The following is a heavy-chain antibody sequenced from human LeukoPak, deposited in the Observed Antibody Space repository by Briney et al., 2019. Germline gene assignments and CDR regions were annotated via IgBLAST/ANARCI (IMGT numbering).Heavy chain of an antibody. CDR1: GFTFTTYA. D-gene: IGHD5-24*01. V-gene: IGHV3-21*01. CDR3: ARDRDGYNRVDN. CDR2: ISSSSYI. J-gene: IGHJ4*02. Sequence: GGSLRLSCAASGFTFTTYAMSWVRQAPGKGLEGVSSISSSSYIYYADSVKGGFTISRDNAKNSLYLQMNSLRAEDTAVYYCARDRDGYNRVDNWGQGTLVIVSS.